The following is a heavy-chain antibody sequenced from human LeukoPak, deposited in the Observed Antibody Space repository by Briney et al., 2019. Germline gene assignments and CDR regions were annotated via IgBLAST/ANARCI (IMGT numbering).Heavy chain of an antibody. CDR1: GGSITSGGYY. CDR2: IYKTGST. Sequence: SQTLSLTCTVSGGSITSGGYYWSWIRQRPGKGLEWIGYIYKTGSTYYNPSLKSRVTMSVDTSRNQFSLKLNSVTAADTAVYYCARDVLRWGQGTLVTVSS. J-gene: IGHJ4*02. V-gene: IGHV4-31*03. CDR3: ARDVLR.